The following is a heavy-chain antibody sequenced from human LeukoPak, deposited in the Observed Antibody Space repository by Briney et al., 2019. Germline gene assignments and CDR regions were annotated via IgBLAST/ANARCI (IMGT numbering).Heavy chain of an antibody. D-gene: IGHD3-10*01. Sequence: ASVKVSCKASKYTFTSYDINWVRQATGQGLEWMGWMNPNSGNTGYAQKLQGRVTMTTDTSTSTAYMELRSLRSDDTAVYYCATGLTMLRGADYYDMDVWGRGTTVTVSS. CDR3: ATGLTMLRGADYYDMDV. CDR1: KYTFTSYD. J-gene: IGHJ6*02. CDR2: MNPNSGNT. V-gene: IGHV1-8*01.